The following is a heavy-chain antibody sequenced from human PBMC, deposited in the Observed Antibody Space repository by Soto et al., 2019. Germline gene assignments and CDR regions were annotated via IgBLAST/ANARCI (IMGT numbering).Heavy chain of an antibody. Sequence: QVQLVQSGAEVKKPGASVKVSCKASGYTFTSYGISWVRQAPGQWLEWMGWISAYNGNTNYAQKLQGRVTMTTDTTTNTTYMELRGLRSDGTALDFLAGLTAGLDLRGQGTLVTVSS. CDR2: ISAYNGNT. V-gene: IGHV1-18*01. CDR1: GYTFTSYG. D-gene: IGHD3-9*01. J-gene: IGHJ5*02. CDR3: AGLTAGLDL.